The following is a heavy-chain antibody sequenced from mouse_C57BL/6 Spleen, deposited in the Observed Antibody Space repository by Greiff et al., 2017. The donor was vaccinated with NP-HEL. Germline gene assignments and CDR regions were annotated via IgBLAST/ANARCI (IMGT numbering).Heavy chain of an antibody. CDR3: ARSAYYSNYDAMDY. CDR1: GYTFTSYW. V-gene: IGHV1-64*01. CDR2: IHPNSGST. J-gene: IGHJ4*01. Sequence: VQLQQPGAELVKPGASVKLSCKASGYTFTSYWMHWVKQRPGQGLEWIGMIHPNSGSTNYNEKFKSKATLTVDKSSSTAYMQLSSLTSEDSAVYDCARSAYYSNYDAMDYWGQGTSVTVSS. D-gene: IGHD2-5*01.